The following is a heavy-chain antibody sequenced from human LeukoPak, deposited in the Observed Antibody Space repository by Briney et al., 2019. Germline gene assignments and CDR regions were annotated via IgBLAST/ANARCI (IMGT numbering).Heavy chain of an antibody. CDR3: ATLDTAMVFRGFDY. CDR2: IYYSGST. D-gene: IGHD5-18*01. J-gene: IGHJ4*02. V-gene: IGHV4-59*08. Sequence: SETLSLTYTVSGGSISSCCWSWIRQPPGKGLEWVGYIYYSGSTNYNPSLKSRVTISVDTSKNQFSLKLSSVTAADTAVYYCATLDTAMVFRGFDYWGQGTLVTVSS. CDR1: GGSISSCC.